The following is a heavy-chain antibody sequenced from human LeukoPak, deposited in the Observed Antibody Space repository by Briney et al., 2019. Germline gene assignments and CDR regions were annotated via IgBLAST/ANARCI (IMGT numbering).Heavy chain of an antibody. J-gene: IGHJ4*02. D-gene: IGHD3-22*01. CDR1: GDIVSSNSAA. CDR3: ARERGDSSGYYWSYYFDY. CDR2: TYYRSKWYN. V-gene: IGHV6-1*01. Sequence: SQTLSLTCALSGDIVSSNSAAWHWIRQSPSRGLEWLGRTYYRSKWYNDYAVSVKSRITINPNTSKYQFSLQLNSVTPEDTAVYYCARERGDSSGYYWSYYFDYWGQGTLVTVSS.